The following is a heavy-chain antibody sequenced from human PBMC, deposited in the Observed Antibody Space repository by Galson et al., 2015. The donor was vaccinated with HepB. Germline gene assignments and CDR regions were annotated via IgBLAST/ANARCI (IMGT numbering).Heavy chain of an antibody. CDR1: GFTFSSYG. D-gene: IGHD6-19*01. CDR2: IKQDGSEK. V-gene: IGHV3-7*01. CDR3: ARYVAVAGIGIHFDY. Sequence: SLRLSCAASGFTFSSYGMHWVRQAPGKGLEWVADIKQDGSEKYYVDSVKGRFTISRDNAKNSLYLQMNSLRAEDTAVYYCARYVAVAGIGIHFDYWGQGTLVTVSS. J-gene: IGHJ4*02.